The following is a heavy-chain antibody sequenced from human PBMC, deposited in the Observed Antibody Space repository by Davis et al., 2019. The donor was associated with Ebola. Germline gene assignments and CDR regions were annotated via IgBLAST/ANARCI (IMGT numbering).Heavy chain of an antibody. CDR3: ARGTHIVTTTCDY. J-gene: IGHJ4*02. CDR2: ISSSSSLI. Sequence: GGSLRLSCAASGFTFSSYVMSWVRQAPGKGLEWVSFISSSSSLIKYADSVKGRFTVSRDNAKDSLYLQMNSLRHEDTALYYCARGTHIVTTTCDYWGQGALVTVSS. V-gene: IGHV3-48*02. D-gene: IGHD2-21*01. CDR1: GFTFSSYV.